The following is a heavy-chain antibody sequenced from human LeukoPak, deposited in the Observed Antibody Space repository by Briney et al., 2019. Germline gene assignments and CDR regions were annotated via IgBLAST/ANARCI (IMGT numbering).Heavy chain of an antibody. Sequence: TGGSLRLSCAASGFTFSTYNMNWVRQAPGKGLEWVSSISGSSSYIYYADSVKGRFSISRDNAKNSLYLQMNSLRADDTAVYYCARDLSIAAAGKALGYWGQGTLVTVSS. D-gene: IGHD6-13*01. CDR1: GFTFSTYN. V-gene: IGHV3-21*04. CDR3: ARDLSIAAAGKALGY. J-gene: IGHJ4*02. CDR2: ISGSSSYI.